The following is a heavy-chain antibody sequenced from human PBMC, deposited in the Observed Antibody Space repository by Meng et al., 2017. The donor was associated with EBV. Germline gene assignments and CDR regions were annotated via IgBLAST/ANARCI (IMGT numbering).Heavy chain of an antibody. CDR3: ARDALGYCSGGSCPYNWFDP. Sequence: VQLVQSGAEVKKPGSSVKVSCKASGCTFSSYAISWVRQAPGQGLEWMGGIIPIFGTANYAQKFQGRVTITADESTSTAYMELSSLRSEDTAVYYCARDALGYCSGGSCPYNWFDPWGQGTLVTVSS. J-gene: IGHJ5*02. CDR1: GCTFSSYA. D-gene: IGHD2-15*01. CDR2: IIPIFGTA. V-gene: IGHV1-69*01.